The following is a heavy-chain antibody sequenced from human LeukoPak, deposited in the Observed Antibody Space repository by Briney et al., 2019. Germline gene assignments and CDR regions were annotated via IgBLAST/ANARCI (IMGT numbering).Heavy chain of an antibody. CDR1: GGSISTYY. J-gene: IGHJ4*02. CDR3: ARSRGYSYGTTFLDY. CDR2: IYYSGSI. V-gene: IGHV4-59*08. Sequence: PSETLSLTCTVSGGSISTYYWSWIRQPPGKGLEWIGYIYYSGSINYNPSLKSRVTISVDTSKNQFSLKLSSVTAADTAVYYCARSRGYSYGTTFLDYWGQGTLVTVSS. D-gene: IGHD5-18*01.